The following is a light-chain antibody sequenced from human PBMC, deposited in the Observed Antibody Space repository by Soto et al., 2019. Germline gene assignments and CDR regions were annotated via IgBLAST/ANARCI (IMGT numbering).Light chain of an antibody. J-gene: IGKJ1*01. V-gene: IGKV1-5*03. CDR3: QHYNSYSEA. CDR2: KAS. Sequence: DIQMTQSPSTLSASVGDRVTITCRASQFIDRWLAWYQQKPGKAPKLLIYKASTLKSGVPSRFSGSGSGTEFTLTISSLQPDDFATYYCQHYNSYSEAFGQGTKVDIK. CDR1: QFIDRW.